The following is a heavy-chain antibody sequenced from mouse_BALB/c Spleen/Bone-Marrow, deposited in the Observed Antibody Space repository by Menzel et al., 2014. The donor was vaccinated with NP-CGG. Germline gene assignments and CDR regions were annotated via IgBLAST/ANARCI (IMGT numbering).Heavy chain of an antibody. CDR3: ARYYYGYYFDY. CDR1: GLNIKDTY. Sequence: VQLQQPGAELVKPGASVKLSCTASGLNIKDTYMHWVKQRPEQGLEWIGRTDPANGNTKYDPKFQGKATITADTSSNTAYLQLSSLTSEDTAVYYCARYYYGYYFDYWGQGTTLTVSS. D-gene: IGHD1-2*01. J-gene: IGHJ2*01. V-gene: IGHV14-3*02. CDR2: TDPANGNT.